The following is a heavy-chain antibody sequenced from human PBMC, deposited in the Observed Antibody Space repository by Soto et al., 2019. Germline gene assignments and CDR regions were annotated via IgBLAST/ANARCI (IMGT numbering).Heavy chain of an antibody. J-gene: IGHJ4*02. CDR3: ARRPRGIAVAGTDY. D-gene: IGHD6-19*01. V-gene: IGHV1-69*13. CDR1: GGTFSSYA. CDR2: IIPIFGTA. Sequence: ASVKVSCKASGGTFSSYAISWVRQAPGQGLEWMGGIIPIFGTANYAQKFQGRVTITADESTSTAYMELSSLRSEDTAVYYCARRPRGIAVAGTDYWGQGTLVTVSS.